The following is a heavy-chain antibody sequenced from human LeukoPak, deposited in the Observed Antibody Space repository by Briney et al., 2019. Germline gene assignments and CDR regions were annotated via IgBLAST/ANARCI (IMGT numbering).Heavy chain of an antibody. CDR2: IYYSGST. CDR3: ARSGSPIRDFDY. CDR1: GGSISSYY. V-gene: IGHV4-59*01. J-gene: IGHJ4*02. D-gene: IGHD1-26*01. Sequence: SETLSLTCTVSGGSISSYYWSWIRQPPGKGLEWIGYIYYSGSTNYNPSLKSRVTISVDTSKNQFSLKLSSVTAADTAVYYCARSGSPIRDFDYWGQGTLVTVSS.